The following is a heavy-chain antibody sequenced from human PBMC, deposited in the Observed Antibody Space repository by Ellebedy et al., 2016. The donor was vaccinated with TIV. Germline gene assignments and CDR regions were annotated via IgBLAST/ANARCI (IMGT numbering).Heavy chain of an antibody. Sequence: GGSLRLSXAASGFTFSTYSMNWARQARGKGLEWVSYISSGSSTRYYADSVKGRFTISRDNANNSLYLQMNSLRDEDTAVYYCARVGSGCLDYWGQGTLVTVAS. D-gene: IGHD6-19*01. CDR3: ARVGSGCLDY. V-gene: IGHV3-48*02. J-gene: IGHJ4*02. CDR1: GFTFSTYS. CDR2: ISSGSSTR.